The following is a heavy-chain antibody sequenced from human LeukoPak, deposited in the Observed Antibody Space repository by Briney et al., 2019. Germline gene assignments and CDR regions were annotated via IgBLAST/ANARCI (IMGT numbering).Heavy chain of an antibody. D-gene: IGHD5-18*01. Sequence: PGGSLRPSCAASGFTFSSYSMSWVRQAPGKGLEWVSAISRSGNTTYYADSVKGRFTISRDNSKNTLYLHMNSLRAEDTAIYYCATYRQVLLPFESWGQGTLVTVSS. CDR2: ISRSGNTT. CDR1: GFTFSSYS. J-gene: IGHJ4*02. CDR3: ATYRQVLLPFES. V-gene: IGHV3-23*01.